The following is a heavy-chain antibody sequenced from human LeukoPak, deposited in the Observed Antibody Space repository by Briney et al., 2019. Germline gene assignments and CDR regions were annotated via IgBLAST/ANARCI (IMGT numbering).Heavy chain of an antibody. CDR1: GGSISNSDYY. CDR3: ARQGGYYGSGSWGDY. CDR2: IFDSGSS. D-gene: IGHD3-10*01. J-gene: IGHJ4*02. Sequence: SETLSLTCTVSGGSISNSDYYWGWIRQPPGKGLEWIGSIFDSGSSYYNPSLKSRVTISVDTSKNQFSLKLSSVTAADTAVYHCARQGGYYGSGSWGDYWGQGTLVAVSS. V-gene: IGHV4-39*01.